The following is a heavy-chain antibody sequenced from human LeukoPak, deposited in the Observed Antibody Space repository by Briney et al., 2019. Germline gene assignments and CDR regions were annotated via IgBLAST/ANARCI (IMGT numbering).Heavy chain of an antibody. Sequence: SETLSLTCTVSGGSISTGNYYWGWIRQPPGKGLEWIGSIYYTGSAYYNPSLKSRVTISVDTSKNHFSLKLSSVTAADTAVYFCARLSRAGGIYYASGSYSHMDCWGHGTLVTVFS. CDR3: ARLSRAGGIYYASGSYSHMDC. D-gene: IGHD3-10*01. J-gene: IGHJ4*01. CDR1: GGSISTGNYY. V-gene: IGHV4-39*02. CDR2: IYYTGSA.